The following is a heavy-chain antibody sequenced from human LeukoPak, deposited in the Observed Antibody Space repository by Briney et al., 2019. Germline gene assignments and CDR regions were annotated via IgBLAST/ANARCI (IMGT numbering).Heavy chain of an antibody. Sequence: GGSLRLSCAASGFTFSTYGMNWVRLAPGKGLEWISSISSSSSFIYYADSVKGRFTISRDNAKNSLYMQMNSLRAEDTALYYCARDQGIAARPMDYWGQGTLVTVSS. CDR1: GFTFSTYG. CDR2: ISSSSSFI. J-gene: IGHJ4*02. D-gene: IGHD6-6*01. CDR3: ARDQGIAARPMDY. V-gene: IGHV3-21*01.